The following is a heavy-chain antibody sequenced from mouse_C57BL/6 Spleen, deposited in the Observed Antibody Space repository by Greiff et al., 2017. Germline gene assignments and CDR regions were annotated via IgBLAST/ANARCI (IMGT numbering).Heavy chain of an antibody. V-gene: IGHV1-78*01. CDR3: ARLEDYYGGSYDY. Sequence: QVQLQQSDAELVKPGASVKISCKVSGYTFTDHTIHWMKQRPEQGLEWIGYIYPRDGSTKYNEKFKGKATLTAEKSSSTAYMQLNSLTSEDSAVDFCARLEDYYGGSYDYWGQGTTLTVSS. CDR1: GYTFTDHT. CDR2: IYPRDGST. J-gene: IGHJ2*01. D-gene: IGHD1-1*01.